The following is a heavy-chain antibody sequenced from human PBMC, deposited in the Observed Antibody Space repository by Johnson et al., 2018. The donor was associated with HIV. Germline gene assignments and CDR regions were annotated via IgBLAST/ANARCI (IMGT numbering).Heavy chain of an antibody. CDR2: IYSGGST. V-gene: IGHV3-66*01. D-gene: IGHD5-18*01. J-gene: IGHJ3*02. Sequence: VQLVESGGGVVQPGKSLTLSCVGSGLSFSNFGIHWVRQAPGKGLEWVSVIYSGGSTYYADSVKGRFTISRDNSKNTLYFQMNSLRAEDTAVYYCARAYSYGAFDIWGQRTMVTVSS. CDR1: GLSFSNFG. CDR3: ARAYSYGAFDI.